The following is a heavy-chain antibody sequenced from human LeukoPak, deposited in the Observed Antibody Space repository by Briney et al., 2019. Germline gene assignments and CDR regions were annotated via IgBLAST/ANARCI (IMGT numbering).Heavy chain of an antibody. D-gene: IGHD5-12*01. Sequence: PSETLSLTCTVSGGSISSGGYSWSWIRQPPGKGLEWIGYIYHSGSTYYNPSLKSRVTISVDRSKNQFSLKLSSVTAADTAVYYCARGVATTGAIDYWGQGTLVTVSS. CDR2: IYHSGST. J-gene: IGHJ4*02. CDR3: ARGVATTGAIDY. CDR1: GGSISSGGYS. V-gene: IGHV4-30-2*01.